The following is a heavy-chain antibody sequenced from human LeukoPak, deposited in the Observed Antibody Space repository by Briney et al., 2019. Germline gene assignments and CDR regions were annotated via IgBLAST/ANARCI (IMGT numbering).Heavy chain of an antibody. V-gene: IGHV3-33*08. J-gene: IGHJ4*02. Sequence: PGGSLRLSCAASGFTFSSYGMHWVRQAPGKGLEWVAVIWYDGSNKYYADSVKGRFTISRDNSKNTLYLQMNSLRAEDTGVYYCAGNAGQQLVLDYWGQGTLVTVSS. CDR1: GFTFSSYG. CDR2: IWYDGSNK. CDR3: AGNAGQQLVLDY. D-gene: IGHD6-13*01.